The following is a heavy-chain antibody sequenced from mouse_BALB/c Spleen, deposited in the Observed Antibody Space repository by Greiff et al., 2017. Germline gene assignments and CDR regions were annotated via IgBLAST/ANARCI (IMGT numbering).Heavy chain of an antibody. J-gene: IGHJ3*01. V-gene: IGHV3-2*02. D-gene: IGHD2-4*01. CDR3: ARTGDYDGFAY. CDR2: ISYSGST. Sequence: EVQLVESGPGLVKPSQSLSLTCTVTGYSITSDYAWNWIRQFPGNKLEWMGYISYSGSTSYNPSLKSRISITRDTSKNQFFLQLNSVTTEDTATYYCARTGDYDGFAYWGQGTLVTVSA. CDR1: GYSITSDYA.